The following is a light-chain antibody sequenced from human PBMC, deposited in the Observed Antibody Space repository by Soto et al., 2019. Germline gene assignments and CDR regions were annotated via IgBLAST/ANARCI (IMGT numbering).Light chain of an antibody. Sequence: DIVMTQSPDSLAVSLGERATINCKSSQSVLYISNNKNYLAWYQQKPGQPPKLLIYWASTRESGVPDRFSGSGSGTDFTLTISSLQAEDVAVYYCQQYYSTPPTFGQGNKVEIK. J-gene: IGKJ1*01. CDR3: QQYYSTPPT. V-gene: IGKV4-1*01. CDR2: WAS. CDR1: QSVLYISNNKNY.